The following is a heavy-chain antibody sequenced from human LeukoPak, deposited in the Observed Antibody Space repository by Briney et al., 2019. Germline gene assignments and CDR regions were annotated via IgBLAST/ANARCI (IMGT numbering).Heavy chain of an antibody. V-gene: IGHV1-2*04. Sequence: GASVKVSCKASGYTFTGYYIHWVRQAPAQGLEWMGWINPNSGGTNYAQKFQGSVTMTRDTSISTAYMDLSRLRSDDTAVYYCARARGYSYGYAADYWGQGTLVTVSS. CDR1: GYTFTGYY. D-gene: IGHD5-18*01. CDR2: INPNSGGT. J-gene: IGHJ4*02. CDR3: ARARGYSYGYAADY.